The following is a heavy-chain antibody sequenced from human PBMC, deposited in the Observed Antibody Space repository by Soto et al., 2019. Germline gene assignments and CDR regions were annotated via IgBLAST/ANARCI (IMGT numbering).Heavy chain of an antibody. J-gene: IGHJ6*02. CDR2: VIPIFGTA. D-gene: IGHD2-2*02. CDR1: GGTFSSYA. V-gene: IGHV1-69*01. CDR3: ARAFPPPRIPSELRYYYYGMDV. Sequence: QVQLVQSGAEVKKPGSSVKVSCKASGGTFSSYAISWVRQAPGQGLEWMGGVIPIFGTANYARKFQGRVPITADESTSTAYMELSSLRTEDTAVYYCARAFPPPRIPSELRYYYYGMDVWGQGTTVTASS.